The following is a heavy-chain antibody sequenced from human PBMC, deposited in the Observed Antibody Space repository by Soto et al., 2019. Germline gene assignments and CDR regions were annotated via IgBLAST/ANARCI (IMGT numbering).Heavy chain of an antibody. CDR2: IIPIFGTA. CDR1: GGTFSGYA. V-gene: IGHV1-69*13. Sequence: ASVKVSCKASGGTFSGYAISWVRQAPGQGLEWMGGIIPIFGTANYAQKFQGRVTITADESTSTAYMELSSLRSEDTAVYYCAHLDIVLVPAAIGYYYYGMDVWGQGTTVTVSS. CDR3: AHLDIVLVPAAIGYYYYGMDV. J-gene: IGHJ6*02. D-gene: IGHD2-2*03.